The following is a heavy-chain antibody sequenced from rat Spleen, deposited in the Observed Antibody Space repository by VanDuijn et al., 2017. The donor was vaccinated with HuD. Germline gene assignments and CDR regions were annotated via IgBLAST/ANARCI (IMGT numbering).Heavy chain of an antibody. J-gene: IGHJ2*01. CDR2: ITNTGGST. V-gene: IGHV5-31*01. Sequence: EVKLVESGGGLVQPGRSLKLSCAASGFNFNDYWMGWVRQAPTKGLEWVASITNTGGSTYYPDSVKGRFTISRDNAKSTLYLQMDSLRSEDTATYYCTSIIRGTGDYWGQGVMVTVSS. CDR3: TSIIRGTGDY. CDR1: GFNFNDYW. D-gene: IGHD4-3*01.